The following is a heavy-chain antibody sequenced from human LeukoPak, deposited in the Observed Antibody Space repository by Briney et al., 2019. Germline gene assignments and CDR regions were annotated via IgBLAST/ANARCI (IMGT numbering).Heavy chain of an antibody. CDR3: SRLWGRVVVPAAIDY. J-gene: IGHJ4*02. CDR1: GYSFTSYW. D-gene: IGHD2-2*01. Sequence: GASLKISCKGSGYSFTSYWIGWVRQMPGKGLEWMGMIYPGDSDTRYSPSFQGQVTISAAKSITTAYLQWSSMKAADTAMYYCSRLWGRVVVPAAIDYWGQGTLVTVSS. V-gene: IGHV5-51*01. CDR2: IYPGDSDT.